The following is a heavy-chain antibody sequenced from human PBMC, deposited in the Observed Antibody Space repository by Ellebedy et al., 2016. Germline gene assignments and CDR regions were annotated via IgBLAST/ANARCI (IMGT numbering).Heavy chain of an antibody. J-gene: IGHJ4*02. CDR1: GFTFDDYA. CDR3: ARDRKDYFDY. V-gene: IGHV3-9*01. Sequence: GGSLRLSCAASGFTFDDYAMHWVRQAPGKGLEWVSGISWNSGSIGYADSVKGRFTISRDNAKNSLYLQMNSLRAEDTALYYCARDRKDYFDYWGQGTLVTVSS. CDR2: ISWNSGSI.